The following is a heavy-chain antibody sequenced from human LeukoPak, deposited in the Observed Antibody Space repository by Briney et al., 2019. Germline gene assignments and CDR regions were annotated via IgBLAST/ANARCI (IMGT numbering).Heavy chain of an antibody. J-gene: IGHJ6*02. CDR3: AKDRSQQQQIYGMDV. CDR2: IIPIFGTA. D-gene: IGHD6-13*01. Sequence: SVKVSCKASGGTFSSYAISWVRQAPGQGLEWMGGIIPIFGTANYAQKFQGRVTITADESTTTAYMELSSLRAEDTALYYCAKDRSQQQQIYGMDVWGQGTTVTVSS. V-gene: IGHV1-69*01. CDR1: GGTFSSYA.